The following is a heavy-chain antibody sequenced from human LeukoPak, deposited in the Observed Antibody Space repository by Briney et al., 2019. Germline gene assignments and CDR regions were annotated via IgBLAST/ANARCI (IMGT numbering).Heavy chain of an antibody. CDR2: ISGSGGST. D-gene: IGHD2-15*01. J-gene: IGHJ4*02. Sequence: PGGSLRLSCAASGFTFSSYAMSWVRQAPGKGLEWVSAISGSGGSTYYADSVKGRFTISRDNSKNTLYLQMNSLRAEDTAVYYCAAEITRLGYCSGGSCYIDYWGQGTLVTVSS. CDR1: GFTFSSYA. CDR3: AAEITRLGYCSGGSCYIDY. V-gene: IGHV3-23*01.